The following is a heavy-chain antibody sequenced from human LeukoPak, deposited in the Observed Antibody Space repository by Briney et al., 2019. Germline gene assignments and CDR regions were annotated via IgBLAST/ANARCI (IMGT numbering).Heavy chain of an antibody. CDR2: ISGRGGST. CDR1: GFTFNIYA. D-gene: IGHD3-22*01. Sequence: GGSLRLSCAASGFTFNIYAMSWVRQAPGKGLEWVSAISGRGGSTYYADSVKGRFIISRDNSKNTLFLQMNRLRAEDTAVYYCAKDAVYDDSSGYFDYWGQGTLVTVSS. V-gene: IGHV3-23*01. J-gene: IGHJ4*02. CDR3: AKDAVYDDSSGYFDY.